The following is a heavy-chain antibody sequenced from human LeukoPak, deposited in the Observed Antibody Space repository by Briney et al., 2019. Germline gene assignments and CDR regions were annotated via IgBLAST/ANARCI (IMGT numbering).Heavy chain of an antibody. D-gene: IGHD3-3*01. CDR3: ARDRFGDLNYFDY. J-gene: IGHJ4*02. CDR1: GGSISSYF. V-gene: IGHV4-4*07. CDR2: IYTSGST. Sequence: SEALSLTCTVSGGSISSYFWSWVPQPAGKGLEWIGRIYTSGSTNYNPSLKSRVTISADKSTNQFSLKLSSLTAADTAVYYCARDRFGDLNYFDYWGQGTLVTVSS.